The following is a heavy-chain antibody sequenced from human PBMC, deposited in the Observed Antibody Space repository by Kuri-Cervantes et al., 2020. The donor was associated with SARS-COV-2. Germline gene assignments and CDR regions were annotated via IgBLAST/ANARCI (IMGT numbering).Heavy chain of an antibody. D-gene: IGHD6-19*01. CDR1: GGTLSSYT. Sequence: SVKVSCKASGGTLSSYTISWVRQAPGQGLEWMGRIIPILGLANYAQKFQGRVTITADKSTSTAYMELSSLRSEDTAVYYCASGAVADLFDYWGQGTLVTVSS. J-gene: IGHJ4*02. CDR3: ASGAVADLFDY. V-gene: IGHV1-69*02. CDR2: IIPILGLA.